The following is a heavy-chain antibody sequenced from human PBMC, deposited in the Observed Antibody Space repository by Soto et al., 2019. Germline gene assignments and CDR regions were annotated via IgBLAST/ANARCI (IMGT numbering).Heavy chain of an antibody. CDR1: GFSFSTFE. CDR3: VKGGWLDF. D-gene: IGHD3-16*01. CDR2: ISDDSSRT. V-gene: IGHV3-23*01. Sequence: EVQLLESGGGLVQPGGSLRLSCAASGFSFSTFEMSWVRQAPGRGLEWVSFISDDSSRTYYADAVKGRFTISRDNSKYTLYLNMNSLTAEDTAVYACVKGGWLDFWGQGTLVTVCS. J-gene: IGHJ5*01.